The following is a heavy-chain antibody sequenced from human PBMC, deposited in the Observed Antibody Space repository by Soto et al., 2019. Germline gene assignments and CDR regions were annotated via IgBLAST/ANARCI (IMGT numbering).Heavy chain of an antibody. D-gene: IGHD6-6*01. J-gene: IGHJ5*02. CDR1: GYTFTSYY. V-gene: IGHV1-46*03. CDR2: INPSGGST. CDR3: ARDQGYSSSSLLWFDP. Sequence: ASVKGSCKASGYTFTSYYMHWVRQAPGQGLEWMGIINPSGGSTSYAQKFQGRVTMTRDTSTSTVYMELSSLRSEDTAVYYCARDQGYSSSSLLWFDPWGQGTLVTVSS.